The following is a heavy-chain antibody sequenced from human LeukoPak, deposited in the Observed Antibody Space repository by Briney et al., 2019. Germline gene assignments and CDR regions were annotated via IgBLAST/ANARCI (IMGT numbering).Heavy chain of an antibody. D-gene: IGHD6-19*01. CDR1: GGSISSSSYY. J-gene: IGHJ4*02. Sequence: SETLSLTCTVFGGSISSSSYYWGWIRQPPGKGLEWIGNIYYSGSTYYNPSLKSRVTIFVDTSKNQFSLKLSSVTAADTAVYYCARLKGYSSGWYPSYYFDYWGQGTLVTVSS. CDR3: ARLKGYSSGWYPSYYFDY. V-gene: IGHV4-39*01. CDR2: IYYSGST.